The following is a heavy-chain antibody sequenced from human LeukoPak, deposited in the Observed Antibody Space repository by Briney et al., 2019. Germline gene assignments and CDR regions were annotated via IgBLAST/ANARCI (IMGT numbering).Heavy chain of an antibody. V-gene: IGHV3-23*01. CDR3: AKAGLTTVTETYYYYYMDV. CDR1: GFTFSSYA. J-gene: IGHJ6*03. D-gene: IGHD4-11*01. Sequence: GGSLRLSCAASGFTFSSYAMSWVRQAPGKGLEWVSAISGSGGSTYYADSVKGRFTISRDNSKNTLYLQMNSLRAEDTAVYYCAKAGLTTVTETYYYYYMDVWGKGTTVTVSS. CDR2: ISGSGGST.